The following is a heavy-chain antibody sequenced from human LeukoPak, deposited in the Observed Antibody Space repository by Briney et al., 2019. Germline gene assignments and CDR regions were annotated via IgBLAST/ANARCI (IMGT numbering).Heavy chain of an antibody. CDR2: ITSDGSST. CDR3: ARDGGDDAFDI. J-gene: IGHJ3*02. D-gene: IGHD3-10*01. CDR1: GFTFSSYW. V-gene: IGHV3-74*01. Sequence: PGGSLRLSCAASGFTFSSYWMHWVRQAPGKGLVWVSRITSDGSSTSYADSVKGRFTISRDNAKNTRYLQMNSLRAEDTAVYYCARDGGDDAFDIWGQGTMVTVSS.